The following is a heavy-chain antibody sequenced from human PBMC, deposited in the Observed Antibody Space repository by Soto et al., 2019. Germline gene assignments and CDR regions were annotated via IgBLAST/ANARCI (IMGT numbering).Heavy chain of an antibody. Sequence: GGSLRLSCAASGFTFSNAWMSWVRQAPGKGLEWVGRIKSKTDGGTTDYAAPVKGRFTISRDDSKNTLYLQMNSLKTEDTAVYYFPTDYYSSSWYLRLQLGGYWGKGTLVTVP. D-gene: IGHD6-13*01. J-gene: IGHJ4*02. CDR1: GFTFSNAW. CDR3: PTDYYSSSWYLRLQLGGY. V-gene: IGHV3-15*01. CDR2: IKSKTDGGTT.